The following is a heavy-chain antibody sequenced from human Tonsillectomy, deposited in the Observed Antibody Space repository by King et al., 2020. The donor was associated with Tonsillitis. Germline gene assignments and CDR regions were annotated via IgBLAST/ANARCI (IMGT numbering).Heavy chain of an antibody. Sequence: LTLKESGPVLVKPTETLTLTCTVSGFSLSNARMCVRWIRQPPGKAMEWLAHIFSNDDKSSRIPLKSRLTISKDTSKSQLVLSMTNMDPVDTATYYCARYYYDSSGYYNGYFDYWGQGTLVTVSS. V-gene: IGHV2-26*01. J-gene: IGHJ4*02. CDR3: ARYYYDSSGYYNGYFDY. D-gene: IGHD3-22*01. CDR2: IFSNDDK. CDR1: GFSLSNARMC.